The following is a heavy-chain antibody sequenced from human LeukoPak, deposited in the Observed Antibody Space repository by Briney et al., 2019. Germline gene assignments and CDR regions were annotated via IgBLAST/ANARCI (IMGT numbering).Heavy chain of an antibody. D-gene: IGHD2-15*01. CDR1: GYTFTSYA. CDR3: ARGDCSGGSCYSVWDAFDI. J-gene: IGHJ3*02. V-gene: IGHV1-3*03. CDR2: INAGNGNT. Sequence: ASVKVSCKASGYTFTSYAMHWVRQAPGQRLEWMGWINAGNGNTKYSQEFQGRVTITRDTSASTAYMELSSLRSEDMAVYYCARGDCSGGSCYSVWDAFDIWGQGTMVTVSS.